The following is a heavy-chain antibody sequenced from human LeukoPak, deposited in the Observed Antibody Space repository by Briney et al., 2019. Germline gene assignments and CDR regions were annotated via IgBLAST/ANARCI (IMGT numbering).Heavy chain of an antibody. CDR3: ARASPPGEAAAEERSHFDY. Sequence: SETLSLTCSVSGGPISSYYWSWIRQPPGKGLEWIGYIYYSGSTNYNPSLKSRVTISVDTSKNQFSLKLSSVTAADTAVYYCARASPPGEAAAEERSHFDYWGQGTLVTVSS. CDR2: IYYSGST. V-gene: IGHV4-59*01. J-gene: IGHJ4*02. D-gene: IGHD6-13*01. CDR1: GGPISSYY.